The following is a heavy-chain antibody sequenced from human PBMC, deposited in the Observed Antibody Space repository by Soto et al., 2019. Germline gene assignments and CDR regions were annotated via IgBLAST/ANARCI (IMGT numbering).Heavy chain of an antibody. CDR2: ISPNSGAT. V-gene: IGHV1-18*01. Sequence: QVQLVQSEGELRQPGASVKVSCRASGYTFTSYGIIWVRQAPGQGLEWMGYISPNSGATTYAQNLQGRPTMTTNTSTTTAYLDERALSTDATAIYYWVRGWWTRSVPQNFFNYWGLGALVTFSS. CDR3: VRGWWTRSVPQNFFNY. CDR1: GYTFTSYG. J-gene: IGHJ4*02. D-gene: IGHD2-15*01.